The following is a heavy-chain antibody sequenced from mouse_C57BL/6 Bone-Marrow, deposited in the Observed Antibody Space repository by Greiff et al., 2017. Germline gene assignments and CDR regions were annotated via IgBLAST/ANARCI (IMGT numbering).Heavy chain of an antibody. D-gene: IGHD1-2*01. CDR3: ARLLRPFAY. CDR2: IYPGDGDT. J-gene: IGHJ3*01. Sequence: QVQLKQSGPELVKPGASVKISCKASGYAFSSSWMNWVKQRPGKGLEWIGRIYPGDGDTNYNGKFKGKATLTADKSSSTAYMQLSSLTSEDSAVYFCARLLRPFAYWGQGTLVTVSA. CDR1: GYAFSSSW. V-gene: IGHV1-82*01.